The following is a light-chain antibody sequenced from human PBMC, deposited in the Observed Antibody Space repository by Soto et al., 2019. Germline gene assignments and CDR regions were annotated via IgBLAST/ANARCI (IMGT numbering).Light chain of an antibody. CDR3: CSYAGTYTYV. V-gene: IGLV2-11*01. CDR1: SSDVGGYNY. Sequence: SVLTQPRSVSGSPGQSVTISCTGTSSDVGGYNYVSWYQQHPGKAPKLMIYDVTKRPSGVPDRFSGSKSGNTASLTISGLQADDEADYYCCSYAGTYTYVFGTGTKLTVL. CDR2: DVT. J-gene: IGLJ1*01.